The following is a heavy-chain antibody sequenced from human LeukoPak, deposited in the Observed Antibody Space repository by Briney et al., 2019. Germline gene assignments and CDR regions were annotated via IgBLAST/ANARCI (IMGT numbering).Heavy chain of an antibody. Sequence: GGSLRLSCAAFEFTFSNYSMNWVRQGPGKGLEWVSFSSSSGSTIYYADSAKGRFTISRDNAKNSLYLQMNSLRAEDTAVYYCARGESGGAFDIWGQGTMVTVSS. CDR1: EFTFSNYS. D-gene: IGHD3-10*01. V-gene: IGHV3-48*04. CDR3: ARGESGGAFDI. J-gene: IGHJ3*02. CDR2: SSSSGSTI.